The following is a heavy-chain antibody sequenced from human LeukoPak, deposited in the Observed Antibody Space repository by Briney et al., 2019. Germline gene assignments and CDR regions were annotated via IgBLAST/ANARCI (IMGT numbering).Heavy chain of an antibody. CDR2: ISADGGST. CDR1: GFTFTNYG. Sequence: GGSLRLSCVGSGFTFTNYGMSWVRQAPGKGLECVSTISADGGSTYYPDSVKGRFTISRDNSKNTLYLQMNSLSAEDTAVYYCAKSPSLQAFDIWGQGTMVTVSS. V-gene: IGHV3-23*01. CDR3: AKSPSLQAFDI. J-gene: IGHJ3*02.